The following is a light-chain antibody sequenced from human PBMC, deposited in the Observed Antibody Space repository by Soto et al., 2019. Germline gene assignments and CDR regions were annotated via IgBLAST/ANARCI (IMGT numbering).Light chain of an antibody. Sequence: QSALTQPPSASGSPGQSVTISCTGTSSVVGGYDYVSWYQQHPGKAPKLMIYEVTIRPSGVSDRFSGSKSGNTASLTVSGLQAEDEADYYCASWDDSLNGVVFGGGTKVTVL. J-gene: IGLJ2*01. CDR2: EVT. CDR3: ASWDDSLNGVV. V-gene: IGLV2-8*01. CDR1: SSVVGGYDY.